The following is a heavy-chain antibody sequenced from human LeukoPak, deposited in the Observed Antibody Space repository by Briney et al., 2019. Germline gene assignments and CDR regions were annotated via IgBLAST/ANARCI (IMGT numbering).Heavy chain of an antibody. D-gene: IGHD2-15*01. CDR1: GFSLSTSGVG. CDR2: IYWNDDK. V-gene: IGHV2-5*01. Sequence: SGPTLVKPTQTLTLTCTFSGFSLSTSGVGVGWIRQPPGKALEWLALIYWNDDKRYSPSLKSRLTITKDTSKNQVVLTMTNMDPVDTATYYCAHIHIVVVVAATFDWFDPWGQGTLVTVSS. J-gene: IGHJ5*02. CDR3: AHIHIVVVVAATFDWFDP.